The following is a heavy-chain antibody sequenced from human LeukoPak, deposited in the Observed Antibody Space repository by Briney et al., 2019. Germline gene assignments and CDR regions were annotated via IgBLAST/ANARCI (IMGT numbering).Heavy chain of an antibody. CDR2: ISYDGSNK. J-gene: IGHJ4*02. V-gene: IGHV3-30*04. Sequence: GRSLRLSCAASGFTFSSYAMHWVRQAPGKGLEWVAVISYDGSNKYYADSVKGRFTISRDNSKNTLYLQMDSLRAEDTAVYYCARVDHFIRWSFDYWGQGTLVTVSS. D-gene: IGHD4-23*01. CDR3: ARVDHFIRWSFDY. CDR1: GFTFSSYA.